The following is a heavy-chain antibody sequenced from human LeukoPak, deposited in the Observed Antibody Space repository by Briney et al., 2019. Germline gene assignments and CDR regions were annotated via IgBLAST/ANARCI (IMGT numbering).Heavy chain of an antibody. CDR1: GGSISSTSYY. CDR3: AKAGVRYFDSSGLYAFDF. D-gene: IGHD3-22*01. Sequence: PSVTLSLTCAVSGGSISSTSYYWAWIRQPPGKGVEWIGTSYYSGSTYHNPSLKSRVTLSVDTSRNQFSLRLSSVDAADTAVYYCAKAGVRYFDSSGLYAFDFWGQGTTVTVSS. CDR2: SYYSGST. J-gene: IGHJ3*01. V-gene: IGHV4-39*01.